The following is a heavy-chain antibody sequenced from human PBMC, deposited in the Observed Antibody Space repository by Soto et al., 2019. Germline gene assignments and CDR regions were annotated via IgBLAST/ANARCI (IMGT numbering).Heavy chain of an antibody. Sequence: QVQLQESGPRLLKPSETLSLTCTVSGGSISRGDYYWSWIRQPPGKGLEWIGHIYYSWDTDYSPSLTRQIIISGDTSQNQFSLKLTSVTAAETAVYDCARERAGLVDYSYYGLDVLGRGTTVAVSS. V-gene: IGHV4-30-4*01. J-gene: IGHJ6*02. CDR2: IYYSWDT. CDR1: GGSISRGDYY. CDR3: ARERAGLVDYSYYGLDV. D-gene: IGHD3-3*01.